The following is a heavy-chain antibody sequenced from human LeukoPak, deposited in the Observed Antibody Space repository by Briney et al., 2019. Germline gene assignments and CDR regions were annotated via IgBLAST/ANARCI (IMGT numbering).Heavy chain of an antibody. CDR2: IYTSGST. CDR1: GGSISSYY. CDR3: ARVKSEYCGSHYYYYMDV. V-gene: IGHV4-4*07. J-gene: IGHJ6*03. Sequence: SETLSLTCTVSGGSISSYYWSWIRQPAGKGLEWIGRIYTSGSTNYNPSLKSRVTMSLDTSKNQLSLKLSSVTAADTAVYHCARVKSEYCGSHYYYYMDVWGKGTTVTVSS. D-gene: IGHD1-26*01.